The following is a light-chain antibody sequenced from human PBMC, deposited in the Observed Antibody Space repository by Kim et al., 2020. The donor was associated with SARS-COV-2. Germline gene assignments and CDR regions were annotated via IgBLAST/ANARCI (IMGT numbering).Light chain of an antibody. CDR1: QSVSSY. CDR2: DAS. V-gene: IGKV3-11*01. J-gene: IGKJ4*01. CDR3: QQRRNWPLT. Sequence: SLSPGERATLSCRASQSVSSYLAWYQQKPGQAPRLLIYDASNRATGIPARFSGSGSGTDFTLTISSLEPEDFAVYYCQQRRNWPLTFGGGTKVDIK.